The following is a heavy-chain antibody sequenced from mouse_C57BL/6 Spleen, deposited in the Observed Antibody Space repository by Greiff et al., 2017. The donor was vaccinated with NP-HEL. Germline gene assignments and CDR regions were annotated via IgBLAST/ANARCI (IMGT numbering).Heavy chain of an antibody. D-gene: IGHD2-2*01. CDR1: GFTFSSYA. Sequence: EVQLVESGGGLVKPGGSLKLSCAASGFTFSSYAMSWVRQTPEKRLEWVATISDGGSYTYYPDNVKGRFTISRDNAKNNLYLQMSHLKSEDTAMYYCARGVTGYFDYWGQGTTLTVSS. CDR2: ISDGGSYT. J-gene: IGHJ2*01. V-gene: IGHV5-4*01. CDR3: ARGVTGYFDY.